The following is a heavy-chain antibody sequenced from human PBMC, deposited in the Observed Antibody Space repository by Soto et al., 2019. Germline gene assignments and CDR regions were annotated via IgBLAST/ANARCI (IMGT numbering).Heavy chain of an antibody. D-gene: IGHD1-7*01. CDR3: ASNRTGTTYGGMDV. Sequence: EVQLVESGGDLVQPGGSLRLSCAASGFAVSSNYMTWVRQAPGKGLEWVSVIHSGGATHYADSVRGRFTISRDNSKNTLYLQMNSLRAEDTAVYYCASNRTGTTYGGMDVWGQGTTVTVSS. V-gene: IGHV3-66*01. CDR1: GFAVSSNY. J-gene: IGHJ6*02. CDR2: IHSGGAT.